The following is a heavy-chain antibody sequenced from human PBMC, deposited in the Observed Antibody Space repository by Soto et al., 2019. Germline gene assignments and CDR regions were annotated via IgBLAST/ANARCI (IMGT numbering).Heavy chain of an antibody. CDR1: GFTFSSYT. J-gene: IGHJ4*01. V-gene: IGHV3-64*02. CDR2: ISDDGTTT. D-gene: IGHD1-26*01. Sequence: GGSLRLSCAASGFTFSSYTMHWVRQAPGKGLQYVSVISDDGTTTYYVGSVEGRFTVSRDNSKNTLYLQMGSLRAEDMAVYYCAGDSGSYSLDYWGHGTLVTVSS. CDR3: AGDSGSYSLDY.